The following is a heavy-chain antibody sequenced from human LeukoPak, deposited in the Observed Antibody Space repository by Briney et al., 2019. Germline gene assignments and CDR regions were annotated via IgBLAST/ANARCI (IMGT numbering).Heavy chain of an antibody. CDR3: ARQSTIAAARIDP. CDR2: IYYSGSA. Sequence: PSETLSLTCTVSGGSISDSNYYWGWIRQPPGRGLEWIGNIYYSGSAYYSPSLKSRVTVSVDTSKNQFSLRLNSVTAADTAVYYCARQSTIAAARIDPWGQGTLVTVSS. J-gene: IGHJ5*02. V-gene: IGHV4-39*01. D-gene: IGHD6-25*01. CDR1: GGSISDSNYY.